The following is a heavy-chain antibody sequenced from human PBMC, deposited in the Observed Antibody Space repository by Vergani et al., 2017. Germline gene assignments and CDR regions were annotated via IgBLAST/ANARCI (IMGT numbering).Heavy chain of an antibody. J-gene: IGHJ4*02. CDR2: IRPKTDGETT. CDR3: TTPTTWVLRFYFDY. V-gene: IGHV3-15*01. D-gene: IGHD3-3*01. Sequence: EVQPVESGGGLVKPGGSLRLSCTTSGFTFSSAWMSWVRQAPGKGLEWVARIRPKTDGETTDYAAPVKGRFTISRDDSKNTLYLQMNSLKTEDTAVYYCTTPTTWVLRFYFDYWGQGTLFTVSS. CDR1: GFTFSSAW.